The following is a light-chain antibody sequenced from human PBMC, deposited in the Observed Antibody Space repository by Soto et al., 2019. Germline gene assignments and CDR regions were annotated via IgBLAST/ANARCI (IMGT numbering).Light chain of an antibody. CDR2: EVT. Sequence: QSVLTQPPSASESPGQSVTISCTGTISDVGGYNYVAWYQQHPGKAPKLIIYEVTKRPSGVPDRFSGSKSGNTASLTVSGLQAEDEAVYYCGSYAGSNKGAFGGGTKLTVL. CDR1: ISDVGGYNY. CDR3: GSYAGSNKGA. V-gene: IGLV2-8*01. J-gene: IGLJ3*02.